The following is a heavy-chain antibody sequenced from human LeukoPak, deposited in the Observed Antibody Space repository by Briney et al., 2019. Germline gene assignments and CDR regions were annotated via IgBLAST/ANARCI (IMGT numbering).Heavy chain of an antibody. CDR2: INPNSGGT. Sequence: ASVKVSCKASGYTFTGYYMHWVRQAPGQGLEWMGWINPNSGGTNYAQKFQGRVTMTRDTSISKAYMELSRLRSDDTAVYYCARDPGGAGDYYYYMDVWGKGTTVTVSS. J-gene: IGHJ6*03. CDR3: ARDPGGAGDYYYYMDV. D-gene: IGHD6-19*01. CDR1: GYTFTGYY. V-gene: IGHV1-2*02.